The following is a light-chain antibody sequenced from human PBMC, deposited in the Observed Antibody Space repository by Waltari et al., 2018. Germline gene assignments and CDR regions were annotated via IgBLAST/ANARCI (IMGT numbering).Light chain of an antibody. J-gene: IGLJ3*02. CDR1: SSDVGGYNY. CDR2: DVS. Sequence: QSALTQPASVSGSPAQSITISCTGTSSDVGGYNYFSLYQQHPGKAPKLMIYDVSNRPSGVSNRFSGSKSGNTASLTISGLQAEDEADYYCSSYTSSSTLWVFGGGTKLTVL. V-gene: IGLV2-14*01. CDR3: SSYTSSSTLWV.